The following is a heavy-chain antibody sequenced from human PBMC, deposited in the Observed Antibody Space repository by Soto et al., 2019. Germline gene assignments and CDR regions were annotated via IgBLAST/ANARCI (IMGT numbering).Heavy chain of an antibody. CDR2: IIPIFGTA. J-gene: IGHJ5*02. Sequence: GASVKVSCKASGGTFSSYAISWVRQAPGQGLEWMGGIIPIFGTASYAQKFQGRVTITADESTSTAYMELSSLRSEDTAVYYRARDGSAYSWFHPWGQATLVTVSS. CDR3: ARDGSAYSWFHP. CDR1: GGTFSSYA. V-gene: IGHV1-69*13.